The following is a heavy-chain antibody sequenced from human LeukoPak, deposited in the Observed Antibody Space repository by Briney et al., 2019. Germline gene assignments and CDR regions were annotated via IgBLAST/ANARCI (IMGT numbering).Heavy chain of an antibody. CDR1: GFTFSSYS. Sequence: GGSLRLSCAASGFTFSSYSMTWVRQAPGKGLEWVSSVSSSSSYIYYADSVKGRFTISRDNAKNSLYLQMNSLRAEDTAVYYCARDYGSSTSCYTDWGQGTLDTVSS. V-gene: IGHV3-21*01. CDR3: ARDYGSSTSCYTD. D-gene: IGHD2-2*02. J-gene: IGHJ4*02. CDR2: VSSSSSYI.